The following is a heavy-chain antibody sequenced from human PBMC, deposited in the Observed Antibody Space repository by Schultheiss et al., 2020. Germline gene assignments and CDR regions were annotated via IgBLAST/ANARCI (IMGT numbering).Heavy chain of an antibody. D-gene: IGHD3-10*01. CDR2: IWYDGSNK. J-gene: IGHJ6*02. CDR3: ARGPMVRGVDPPMDV. Sequence: GESLKISCAASGFTFSSYGMHWVRQAPGKGLEWVAVIWYDGSNKYYADSVKGRFTISRDNSKNTLYLQMNSLRAEDTAVYYCARGPMVRGVDPPMDVWGQGTTVTVSS. CDR1: GFTFSSYG. V-gene: IGHV3-33*01.